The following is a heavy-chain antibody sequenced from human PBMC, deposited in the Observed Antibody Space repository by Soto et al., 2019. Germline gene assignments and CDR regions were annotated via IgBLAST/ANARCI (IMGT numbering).Heavy chain of an antibody. Sequence: EVQLVESGGGLVQPGGSLKLSCAASGFTFSGSAMHWVRQASGKGLEWVSRIRSKANNYATAYGASVKGRFTISRDDSKNTAYLQMNSLKTEDTAVYYCSRQASDFWSGKPQYHTDVCGKGTTVTVSS. CDR2: IRSKANNYAT. D-gene: IGHD3-3*01. CDR1: GFTFSGSA. V-gene: IGHV3-73*01. J-gene: IGHJ6*03. CDR3: SRQASDFWSGKPQYHTDV.